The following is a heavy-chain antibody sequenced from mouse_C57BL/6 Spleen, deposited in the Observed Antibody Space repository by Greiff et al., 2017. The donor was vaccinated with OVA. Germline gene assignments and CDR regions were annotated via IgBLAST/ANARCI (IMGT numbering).Heavy chain of an antibody. CDR1: GYSFTDYN. CDR3: ARPFYGSTHYYAMDC. V-gene: IGHV1-39*01. Sequence: VQLKQSGPELVKPGASVKISCKASGYSFTDYNMNWVKQSNGKSLEWIGVINPNYGTTSYNQKFKGKATLTVDQSSSTAYMQLNSLTSEDSAVYYCARPFYGSTHYYAMDCWGQGTSVTVAS. J-gene: IGHJ4*01. D-gene: IGHD1-1*01. CDR2: INPNYGTT.